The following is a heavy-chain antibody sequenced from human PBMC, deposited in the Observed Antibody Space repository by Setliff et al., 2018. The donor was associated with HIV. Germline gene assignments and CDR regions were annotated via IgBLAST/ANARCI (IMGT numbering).Heavy chain of an antibody. J-gene: IGHJ6*03. CDR1: GDSISSSSYY. V-gene: IGHV4-39*01. Sequence: SETLSLTCTVSGDSISSSSYYWGWIRQPPGKGLEWIGSIYYTGSTHHNPSLESRVATSVDTSKNQFSLKLSSVTAADTAVYYCARIVRWELVATSTFFYYYMDVWGKGTTVTVSS. CDR3: ARIVRWELVATSTFFYYYMDV. D-gene: IGHD1-26*01. CDR2: IYYTGST.